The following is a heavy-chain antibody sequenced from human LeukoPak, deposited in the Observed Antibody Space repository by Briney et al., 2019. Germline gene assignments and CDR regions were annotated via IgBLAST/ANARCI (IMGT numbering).Heavy chain of an antibody. CDR1: GFTFSSYS. CDR3: AKDTKVYYGSGSYAPDY. D-gene: IGHD3-10*01. V-gene: IGHV3-21*01. J-gene: IGHJ4*02. Sequence: GGSLRLSCGASGFTFSSYSMNWVRQAPGKGLEWVSSISSSSSYIYYADSVKGRFTISRDNAKNSLYLQMNSLRAEDTAVYYCAKDTKVYYGSGSYAPDYWGEGTLVTVSS. CDR2: ISSSSSYI.